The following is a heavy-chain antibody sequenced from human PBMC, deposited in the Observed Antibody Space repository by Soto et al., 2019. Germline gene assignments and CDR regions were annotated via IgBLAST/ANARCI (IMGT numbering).Heavy chain of an antibody. CDR3: ARVPDY. Sequence: SETLSLTCTVSGDSMTNYYWNWLRQPPGKGLEWIGYMYHSGSTYYNPSLKSRVTISIDRSKNQFSLKLSSVTAADTAVYYCARVPDYWGQGILVTVSS. V-gene: IGHV4-59*12. CDR1: GDSMTNYY. J-gene: IGHJ4*02. D-gene: IGHD2-2*01. CDR2: MYHSGST.